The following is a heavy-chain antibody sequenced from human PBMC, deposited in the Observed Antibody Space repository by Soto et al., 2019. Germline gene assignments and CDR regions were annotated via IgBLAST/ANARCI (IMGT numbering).Heavy chain of an antibody. V-gene: IGHV1-69*13. CDR3: AACRTSCSYYYYYGMDV. CDR1: GGPFSSYA. D-gene: IGHD2-2*01. J-gene: IGHJ6*02. CDR2: IIPIFGTA. Sequence: GASVKVSCKASGGPFSSYAISWVRQAPGQGLEWMGGIIPIFGTANYAQKFQGRVTITADESTGTAYMELSSLRSEDTAVYYCAACRTSCSYYYYYGMDVWGQGTTVTVSS.